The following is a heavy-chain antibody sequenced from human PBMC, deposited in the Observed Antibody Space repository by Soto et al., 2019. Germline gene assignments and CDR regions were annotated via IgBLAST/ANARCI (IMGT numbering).Heavy chain of an antibody. V-gene: IGHV3-30*18. CDR2: MSHDGKNK. CDR1: GFTFSTKV. D-gene: IGHD2-8*02. J-gene: IGHJ4*02. CDR3: VKAFDRTWSFDF. Sequence: GGSLRLSCGASGFTFSTKVMHWVRQSPGKGLEWVAFMSHDGKNKYYVDSVKGRFTISRDNSKNTLYLHMDSLRPEDTAVYYCVKAFDRTWSFDFWGQGTLVTVSS.